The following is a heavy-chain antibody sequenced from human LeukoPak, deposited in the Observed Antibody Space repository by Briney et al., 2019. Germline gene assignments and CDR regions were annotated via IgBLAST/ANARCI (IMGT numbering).Heavy chain of an antibody. J-gene: IGHJ6*02. Sequence: GGSLRLSCAASGFTFRSYGMHWVRQAPGKGLEWVAFIRYDGSNKYYADSVKGRFTISRDNSKNTLYLQMNSLRAEDTAVYYCANGPFGELTPPYYYYYYGMDVWGQGTTVTVSS. CDR2: IRYDGSNK. D-gene: IGHD3-10*01. CDR1: GFTFRSYG. CDR3: ANGPFGELTPPYYYYYYGMDV. V-gene: IGHV3-30*02.